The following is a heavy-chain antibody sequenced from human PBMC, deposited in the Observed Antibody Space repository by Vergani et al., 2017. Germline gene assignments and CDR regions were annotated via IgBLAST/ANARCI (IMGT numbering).Heavy chain of an antibody. CDR1: GFTFSSYS. CDR3: ARDRRYYGSGSYYNADYYYGMDV. D-gene: IGHD3-10*01. Sequence: EVQLVESGGGLVKPGGSLRLSCVASGFTFSSYSMNWVRQAPGKGLEWVSSISSSSSYIYYADSVKGRFTISRDNAKNSLYLQMNSLRAEDTAVYYCARDRRYYGSGSYYNADYYYGMDVWGQGTTVTVSS. V-gene: IGHV3-21*01. J-gene: IGHJ6*02. CDR2: ISSSSSYI.